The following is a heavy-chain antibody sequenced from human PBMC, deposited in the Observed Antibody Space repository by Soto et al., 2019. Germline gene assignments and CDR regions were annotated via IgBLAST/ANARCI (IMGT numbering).Heavy chain of an antibody. CDR2: ISSDGSST. V-gene: IGHV3-74*01. J-gene: IGHJ1*01. CDR1: GFTFSNYW. CDR3: ASAPPNRYYVYFQH. Sequence: EVQLVESGGGLVQPGGSLRLSCTASGFTFSNYWMHWVRQAPGKGLVWVSRISSDGSSTNYADSVQGRFTISRDNAKNTLYLHMNSLRAEDTAVYYCASAPPNRYYVYFQHWGQGTLVTVSS. D-gene: IGHD3-10*02.